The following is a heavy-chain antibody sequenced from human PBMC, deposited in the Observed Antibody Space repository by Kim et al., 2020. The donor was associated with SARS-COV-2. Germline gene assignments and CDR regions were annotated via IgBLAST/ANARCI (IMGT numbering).Heavy chain of an antibody. CDR1: GGTFSSYA. CDR2: IIPIFGTA. D-gene: IGHD3-10*01. V-gene: IGHV1-69*13. CDR3: ARDPYGSGRVGYFDY. J-gene: IGHJ4*02. Sequence: SVKVSCKASGGTFSSYAISWVRQAPGQGLEWMGGIIPIFGTANYAQKFQGRVTITADESTSTAYMELSSLRSEDTAVYYCARDPYGSGRVGYFDYWGQGTLVTVSS.